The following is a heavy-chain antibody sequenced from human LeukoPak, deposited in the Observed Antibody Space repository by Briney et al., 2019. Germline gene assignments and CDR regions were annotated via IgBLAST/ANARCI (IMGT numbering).Heavy chain of an antibody. CDR2: IIPIFGTA. V-gene: IGHV1-69*05. J-gene: IGHJ4*02. Sequence: SVKVSCKASGGTFSSYAISWVRQAPGQGLEWMGGIIPIFGTANYAQKFQGRVTITTDESTSTAYMELSSLRSEDTAVYYCAKDVYFGSGNYPGYWGQGTLVTVSS. CDR3: AKDVYFGSGNYPGY. D-gene: IGHD3-10*01. CDR1: GGTFSSYA.